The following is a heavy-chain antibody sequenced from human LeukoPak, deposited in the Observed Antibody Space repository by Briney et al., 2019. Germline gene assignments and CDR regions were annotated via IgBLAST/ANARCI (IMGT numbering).Heavy chain of an antibody. J-gene: IGHJ4*02. Sequence: QTLSLTCAISGDTVSSNSAAWNWIRQSPSRGLEWLGRTYYRSKWYDDYAVTVIGRITINPDTSKNQFSLQLNSVTPEDTAVYYCARGGSYSFDYWGQEPRDTVSS. CDR1: GDTVSSNSAA. D-gene: IGHD1-26*01. V-gene: IGHV6-1*01. CDR3: ARGGSYSFDY. CDR2: TYYRSKWYD.